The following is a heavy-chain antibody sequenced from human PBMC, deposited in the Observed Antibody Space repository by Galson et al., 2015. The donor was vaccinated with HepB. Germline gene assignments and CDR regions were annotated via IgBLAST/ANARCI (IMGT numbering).Heavy chain of an antibody. CDR2: ISAYNGNT. CDR3: ARTTCYDSSGYLSN. J-gene: IGHJ4*02. CDR1: GYTFTSYG. D-gene: IGHD3-22*01. Sequence: SVKVSCKASGYTFTSYGISWVRQAPGQGLEWMGWISAYNGNTNYAQKLQGRVTITTDTSTSTAYMELRSLRSDDTAVYYCARTTCYDSSGYLSNWGQGTLVTVSS. V-gene: IGHV1-18*04.